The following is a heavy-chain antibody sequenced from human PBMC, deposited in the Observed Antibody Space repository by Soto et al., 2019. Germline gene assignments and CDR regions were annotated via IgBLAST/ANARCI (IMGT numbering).Heavy chain of an antibody. CDR2: IYWGDYK. D-gene: IGHD6-19*01. CDR3: ASLAAANGWQLIEY. V-gene: IGHV2-5*02. J-gene: IGHJ4*02. CDR1: GFSLSNIGAG. Sequence: QITVKESSPTLVKPTQTLTLTCTFSGFSLSNIGAGVGWISQPPGKALEGLALIYWGDYKRYNSSLKTRLTITKDTSKAQVVLTVSNMDPADTGTCYCASLAAANGWQLIEYCGQGTLVTVSS.